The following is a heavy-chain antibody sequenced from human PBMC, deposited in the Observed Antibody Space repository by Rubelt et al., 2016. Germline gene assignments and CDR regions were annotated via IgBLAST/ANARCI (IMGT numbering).Heavy chain of an antibody. Sequence: QVQLVQSGAEVKKPGASVKVSCKASGYMFTTYGITWVRQAPGPGLEWMGWISAYNGNTDYAQKPQGRVTMTTDTGKAYMGLRSLRSDDTAVYYCARLNWIDRISYSGLDVWGQGTTVTVSS. CDR1: GYMFTTYG. CDR2: ISAYNGNT. CDR3: ARLNWIDRISYSGLDV. V-gene: IGHV1-18*01. D-gene: IGHD1-1*01. J-gene: IGHJ6*02.